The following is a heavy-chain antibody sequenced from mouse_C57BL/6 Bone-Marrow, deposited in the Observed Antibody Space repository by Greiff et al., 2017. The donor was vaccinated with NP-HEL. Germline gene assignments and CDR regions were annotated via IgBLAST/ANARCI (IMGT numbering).Heavy chain of an antibody. CDR2: INYDGSST. CDR1: GFTFSDYH. CDR3: AREGGLRRRTYAMDY. D-gene: IGHD2-4*01. Sequence: EVHLVESEGGLVQPGSSMKLSCTASGFTFSDYHMAWVRQVPEKGLEWVANINYDGSSTYYLDSLKSRFIISRDNAKNILYLQMSSLKSEDTATYYCAREGGLRRRTYAMDYWGQGTSVTVSS. V-gene: IGHV5-16*01. J-gene: IGHJ4*01.